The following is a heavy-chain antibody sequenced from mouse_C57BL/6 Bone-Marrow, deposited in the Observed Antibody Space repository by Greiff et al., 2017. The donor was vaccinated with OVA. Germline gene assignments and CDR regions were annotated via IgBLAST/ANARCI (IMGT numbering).Heavy chain of an antibody. CDR1: GYTFTSYW. CDR2: IDPSDSET. V-gene: IGHV1-52*01. Sequence: VKLQQPGAELVRPGSSVKLSCKASGYTFTSYWMHWVKQRPIQGLEWIGNIDPSDSETHYNQKFKDKATLTVDKSSSTAYMQLSSLTSEDSAVYYCAVFYYDYDNAMDYWGQGTSVTVSS. D-gene: IGHD2-4*01. CDR3: AVFYYDYDNAMDY. J-gene: IGHJ4*01.